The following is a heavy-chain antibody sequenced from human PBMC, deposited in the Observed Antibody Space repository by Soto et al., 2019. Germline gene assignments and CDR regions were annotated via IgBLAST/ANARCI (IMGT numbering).Heavy chain of an antibody. D-gene: IGHD3-9*01. Sequence: GGSLRLSCAASGFTLSTYDMHWARQGTGKGLEWVAALSYAGDTYYPGSVKGRFTISRENSKNTLYLQMNSLRAEDTAVYYCAKNKDWSTSILDYWGQGTLVTVSS. CDR2: LSYAGDT. V-gene: IGHV3-13*01. J-gene: IGHJ4*02. CDR1: GFTLSTYD. CDR3: AKNKDWSTSILDY.